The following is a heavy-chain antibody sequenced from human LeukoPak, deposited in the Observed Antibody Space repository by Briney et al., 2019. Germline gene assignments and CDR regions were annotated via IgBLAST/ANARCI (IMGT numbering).Heavy chain of an antibody. Sequence: GGSLRLSCAASGFTFSSSAMSWVRQAPGKGLEWVSAISNNGGYTYYADSVQGRFTISRDNSKNTLYLQMNSLRAEDTAVYYCARGPSVSTVTTYDGSAFDIWGQGTMVTVSS. CDR3: ARGPSVSTVTTYDGSAFDI. CDR1: GFTFSSSA. D-gene: IGHD4-17*01. J-gene: IGHJ3*02. V-gene: IGHV3-23*01. CDR2: ISNNGGYT.